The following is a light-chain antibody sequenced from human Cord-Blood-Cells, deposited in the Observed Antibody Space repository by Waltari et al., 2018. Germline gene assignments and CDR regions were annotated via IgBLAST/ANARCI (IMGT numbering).Light chain of an antibody. V-gene: IGKV2-28*01. Sequence: DIVMTQSPLSLPVTPGEPASISCRSSQSLLHSNGYNYLDWYLQKTGQSPQLLIYLGSNRASGVPDRFSGSGSGTDCTLKISRVEAEDVGVYYCMQARQTPRTFGQGTKVEIK. CDR2: LGS. CDR1: QSLLHSNGYNY. CDR3: MQARQTPRT. J-gene: IGKJ1*01.